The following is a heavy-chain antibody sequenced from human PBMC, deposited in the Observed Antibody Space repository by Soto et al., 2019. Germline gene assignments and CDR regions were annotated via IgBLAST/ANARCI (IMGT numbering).Heavy chain of an antibody. V-gene: IGHV3-9*01. D-gene: IGHD2-2*01. CDR3: TKGYTTSCFAHFDY. J-gene: IGHJ4*02. CDR1: SFPFGDYA. CDR2: ISWDSGNI. Sequence: EVQLVESGGGLVQPGRSLRLSCAASSFPFGDYAMHWVRQTPGKGLEWVSCISWDSGNIVYVDSVEGRFTISRDNAKNSLFLQMNSLRPEDTAFYYCTKGYTTSCFAHFDYWGQGALVTVSS.